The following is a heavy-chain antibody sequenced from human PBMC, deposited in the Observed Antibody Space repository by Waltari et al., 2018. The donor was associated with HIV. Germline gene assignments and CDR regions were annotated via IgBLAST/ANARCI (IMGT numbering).Heavy chain of an antibody. D-gene: IGHD3-10*01. V-gene: IGHV4-59*01. J-gene: IGHJ6*02. Sequence: QVQLQESGPGLVKPSETLSLTCTVSGGSISSYYWSWIRQPPGKGLEWIGYIYYSGSTNYNPSLKSRVTISVDTSKNQFSLKLSSVTAADTAVYYCAREGKNGNYYYYGMDVWGQGTTVTVSS. CDR1: GGSISSYY. CDR2: IYYSGST. CDR3: AREGKNGNYYYYGMDV.